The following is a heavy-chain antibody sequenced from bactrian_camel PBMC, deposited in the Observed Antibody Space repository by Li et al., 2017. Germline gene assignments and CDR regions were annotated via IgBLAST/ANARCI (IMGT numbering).Heavy chain of an antibody. CDR1: EFSLY. CDR3: AADRARTGGSCSLVSGLYDY. D-gene: IGHD5*01. Sequence: HVQLVESGGGLVQPGTSARLSCVASEFSLYMVWVRQAPGKGLEWVASIYTGSSPQYTGGETTFYADSVKGRFTISQDNAKNTVYLQMNSLKPEDTAMYYCAADRARTGGSCSLVSGLYDYLGHGTQVTVS. V-gene: IGHV3-2*01. CDR2: IYTGSSPQYTGGETT. J-gene: IGHJ4*01.